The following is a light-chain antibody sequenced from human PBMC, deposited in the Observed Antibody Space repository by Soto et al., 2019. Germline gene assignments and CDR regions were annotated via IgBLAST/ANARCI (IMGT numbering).Light chain of an antibody. CDR3: SSYTISSTRV. V-gene: IGLV2-14*01. J-gene: IGLJ2*01. Sequence: QSVLTQPASVSGSPGQSITISCTGTSSDVGGYNYVSWYQQHPGKAPKLMIYEVSNRPSGVSNRFSGSKSGNTASLTISGLQAEDDADYYCSSYTISSTRVFGGGTKLTVL. CDR2: EVS. CDR1: SSDVGGYNY.